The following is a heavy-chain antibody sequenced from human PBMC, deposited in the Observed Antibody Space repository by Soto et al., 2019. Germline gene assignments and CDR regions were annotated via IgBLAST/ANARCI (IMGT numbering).Heavy chain of an antibody. CDR3: ATVPPRIVVVLAEFPT. CDR1: GGSISNYY. Sequence: SETLSLTCTVSGGSISNYYWNWIRQSPGKGLEWIGYIYSSGSTHYNPSLQNRVTISIDTSKNQVSLKVNSVTAADTAVYYCATVPPRIVVVLAEFPTWGQGTLVIVSS. J-gene: IGHJ4*02. V-gene: IGHV4-59*12. CDR2: IYSSGST. D-gene: IGHD2-21*01.